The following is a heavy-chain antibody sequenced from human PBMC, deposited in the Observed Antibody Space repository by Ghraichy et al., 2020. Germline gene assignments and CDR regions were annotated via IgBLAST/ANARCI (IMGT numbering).Heavy chain of an antibody. CDR3: ARGLIEATHQYNWFDP. J-gene: IGHJ5*02. Sequence: SETLSLTCTVSGGSISSYYWSWIRQPPGKGLEWIGYIYYSGSTNYNPSLKSRVTISVDTSKNQFSLKLSSVTAADTAVYYCARGLIEATHQYNWFDPWGQGTLVTVSS. CDR2: IYYSGST. CDR1: GGSISSYY. V-gene: IGHV4-59*01. D-gene: IGHD3-16*01.